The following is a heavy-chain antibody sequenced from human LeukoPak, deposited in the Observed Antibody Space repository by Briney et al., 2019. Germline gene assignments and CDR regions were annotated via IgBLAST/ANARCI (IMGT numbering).Heavy chain of an antibody. D-gene: IGHD3-22*01. Sequence: SETLSPTCTVSGGSVSISGYYWGWIRQAPGKGLEWIGSTFHPGSTSYNASLKSRLTIIADTYTNRVSLNMSSVTVADTAVYYCVRRQDVDDYDNRGYYPVDYWGQGILVTVSS. V-gene: IGHV4-39*01. CDR1: GGSVSISGYY. J-gene: IGHJ4*02. CDR3: VRRQDVDDYDNRGYYPVDY. CDR2: TFHPGST.